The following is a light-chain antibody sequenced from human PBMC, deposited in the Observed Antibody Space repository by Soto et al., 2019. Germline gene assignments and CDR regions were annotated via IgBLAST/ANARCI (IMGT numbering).Light chain of an antibody. J-gene: IGKJ1*01. V-gene: IGKV3-20*01. CDR1: QSVDTTL. CDR3: QQYMRSVT. Sequence: EIVLTQSPGSLSLSPGQRATLSCRASQSVDTTLFAWYQKKPGQAPRLLIYGASKRTTGIPDRFSDRGSGTDFTLIISRLEPEDFAVYYCQQYMRSVTFDHGNK. CDR2: GAS.